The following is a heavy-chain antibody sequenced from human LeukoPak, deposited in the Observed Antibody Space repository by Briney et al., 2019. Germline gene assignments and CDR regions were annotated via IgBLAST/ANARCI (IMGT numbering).Heavy chain of an antibody. D-gene: IGHD1-26*01. V-gene: IGHV3-23*01. CDR1: GFTFSSYA. CDR3: AKTPRSGSYQLMPAFDI. Sequence: GGSLRLSCAASGFTFSSYAMSWVRQAPGKGLEWVSAISGSGGSTYYADSVKGRFTISRDNSKNTLYLQMNSLRAEDTAVYYCAKTPRSGSYQLMPAFDIWGQGTMVTVSS. J-gene: IGHJ3*02. CDR2: ISGSGGST.